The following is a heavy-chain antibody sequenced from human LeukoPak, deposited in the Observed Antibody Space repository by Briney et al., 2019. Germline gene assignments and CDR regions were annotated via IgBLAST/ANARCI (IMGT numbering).Heavy chain of an antibody. J-gene: IGHJ6*03. V-gene: IGHV3-7*01. D-gene: IGHD3-3*01. CDR3: ARDAHYDFWSGYYYYYYMDV. CDR2: IKQDGSEE. CDR1: GFTFSSYA. Sequence: PGGSLRLSCAASGFTFSSYAMSWVRQAPGKGLEWVANIKQDGSEEYYVDSVKGRFTISRDNAKNSLYLQMNSLRAEDTAVYYCARDAHYDFWSGYYYYYYMDVWGKGTTVTVSS.